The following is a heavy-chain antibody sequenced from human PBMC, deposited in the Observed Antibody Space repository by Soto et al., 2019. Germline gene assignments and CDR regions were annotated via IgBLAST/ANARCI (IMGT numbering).Heavy chain of an antibody. J-gene: IGHJ5*02. CDR1: GGSFSGYH. Sequence: VELQESGPGLVKPSETLSLTCTVSGGSFSGYHWAWIRQPPGKGLEWIGYIFDSGTTNFKSSLRGRVAMSLDKFKNQFSLQLTSVTAADTAIYYCARAHGDFWFDPWGQGVLVIVSS. CDR2: IFDSGTT. V-gene: IGHV4-59*01. CDR3: ARAHGDFWFDP.